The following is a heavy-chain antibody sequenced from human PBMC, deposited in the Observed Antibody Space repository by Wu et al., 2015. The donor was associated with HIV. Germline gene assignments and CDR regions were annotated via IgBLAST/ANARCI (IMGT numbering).Heavy chain of an antibody. J-gene: IGHJ5*02. V-gene: IGHV1-2*02. CDR3: SRGGITNFWAAHFADNWFDP. CDR2: INPKDGAT. CDR1: GYTFSDYY. D-gene: IGHD3-3*01. Sequence: QVQLVQSGAEVKKPGASVKVSCKASGYTFSDYYLHWIRQAPGQGLEWMGWINPKDGATDFARKFQGRVTMTRDTSFSTAYMNLISLTSDDTAVYLLSRGGITNFWAAHFADNWFDPWATEPWSPSPQ.